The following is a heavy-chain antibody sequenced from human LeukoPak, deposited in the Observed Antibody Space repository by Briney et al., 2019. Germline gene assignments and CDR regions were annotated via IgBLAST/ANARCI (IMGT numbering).Heavy chain of an antibody. D-gene: IGHD2-15*01. CDR3: AGMVAPYYMDV. Sequence: GASVKVSCKASGYTFTSYYMHWVRQAPGQGLEWMGIINPSGGSTSYAQKFQGRVTMTRDMSTSTVYMELSSLRSEDTAVYYCAGMVAPYYMDVWGKGTTVTVSS. CDR1: GYTFTSYY. J-gene: IGHJ6*03. CDR2: INPSGGST. V-gene: IGHV1-46*01.